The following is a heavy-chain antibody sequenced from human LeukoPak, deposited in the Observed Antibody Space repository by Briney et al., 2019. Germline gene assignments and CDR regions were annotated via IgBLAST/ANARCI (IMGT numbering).Heavy chain of an antibody. J-gene: IGHJ6*02. CDR2: IYYSGST. D-gene: IGHD2-2*01. CDR3: VRRPPALFAMDG. V-gene: IGHV4-39*07. Sequence: PSETQSLTCTVSGGSISSISYYWGWIRQPPGKGLEWIGSIYYSGSTYYNPSLKSRVTISVDTSKNQFSLKLSSVTAADTAVYYCVRRPPALFAMDGWGQGTTVIVS. CDR1: GGSISSISYY.